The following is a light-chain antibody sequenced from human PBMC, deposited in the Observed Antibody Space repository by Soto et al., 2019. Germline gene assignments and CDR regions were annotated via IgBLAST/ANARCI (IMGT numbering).Light chain of an antibody. CDR3: QHYNSFPIT. Sequence: DIQMTQSPSSLSASVGDRVTITCRASQSIISYLNWYQQKTGQAPKLLIYDASQLETGVPSRFSGSGSGTDFTFTINSLQPEDIGTYYCQHYNSFPITFGQGTRLQIK. CDR2: DAS. J-gene: IGKJ5*01. CDR1: QSIISY. V-gene: IGKV1-33*01.